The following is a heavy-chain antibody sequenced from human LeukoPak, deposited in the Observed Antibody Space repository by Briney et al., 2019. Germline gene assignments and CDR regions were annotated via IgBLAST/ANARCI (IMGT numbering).Heavy chain of an antibody. Sequence: GGSLRLSCAASGFTFSSYSMNWVRQAPGKGLEWVSFIGSSSSYIYYADSVKGRFTISRDNARNSLYLQMNSLRAEDTAVYYCAKANYDILTGYGYWGQGTLVTVSS. CDR3: AKANYDILTGYGY. CDR1: GFTFSSYS. D-gene: IGHD3-9*01. V-gene: IGHV3-21*04. CDR2: IGSSSSYI. J-gene: IGHJ4*02.